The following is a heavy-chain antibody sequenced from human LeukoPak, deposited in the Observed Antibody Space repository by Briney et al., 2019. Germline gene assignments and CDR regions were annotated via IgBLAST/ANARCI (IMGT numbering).Heavy chain of an antibody. D-gene: IGHD3-10*01. Sequence: ASVKVSCKASGYTFSSYGISWVRQAPGQGLEWMGWISAYNGNINYIEKFQGRVTMTTDTSTSTAYMELRSLRSDDTAVYYCAREHGSGTYYNPVGFGYWGQGTLVTVSS. CDR3: AREHGSGTYYNPVGFGY. J-gene: IGHJ4*02. V-gene: IGHV1-18*04. CDR2: ISAYNGNI. CDR1: GYTFSSYG.